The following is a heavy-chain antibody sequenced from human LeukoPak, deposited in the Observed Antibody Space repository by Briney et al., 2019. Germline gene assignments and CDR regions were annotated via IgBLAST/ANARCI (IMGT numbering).Heavy chain of an antibody. D-gene: IGHD4-23*01. J-gene: IGHJ4*02. CDR1: GGSFSGYS. Sequence: SETLSLTCAVYGGSFSGYSWSWIRQPPGKGLEWIAYIFYSGSTNYNPSLKSRVTISVDTSKNQFSLKLSSVTAADTAVYYCARDADYGGYYYFDYWGQGTLVTVSS. CDR3: ARDADYGGYYYFDY. V-gene: IGHV4-59*01. CDR2: IFYSGST.